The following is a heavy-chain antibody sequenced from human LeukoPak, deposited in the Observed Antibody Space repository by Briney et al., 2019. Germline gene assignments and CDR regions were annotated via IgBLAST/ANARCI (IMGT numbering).Heavy chain of an antibody. CDR2: IIPILGMA. CDR1: EGTFSNYA. J-gene: IGHJ4*02. V-gene: IGHV1-69*04. D-gene: IGHD3-22*01. Sequence: ASVKVSCKASEGTFSNYAVSWVRQAPGQGLEWMGRIIPILGMATYAQNFQGRVTITADKSTSTAYMELSSLRSEDTAIYYCARGRYYDSSGYYHYWGQGTLVTVSS. CDR3: ARGRYYDSSGYYHY.